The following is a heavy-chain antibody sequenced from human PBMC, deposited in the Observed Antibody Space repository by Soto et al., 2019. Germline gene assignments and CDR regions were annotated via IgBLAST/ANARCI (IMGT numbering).Heavy chain of an antibody. V-gene: IGHV1-69*06. D-gene: IGHD1-26*01. Sequence: QVQLVQSGADVKKPGSSVTVSCKASGGTFSSYAISWVRQAPGQGLEWMGGIIPIFGTTNYARRFQGRVTITADKSTSTAYMELRSLRSEDTAVYYCARGTRSGSYYYYGLDVWGQGTTVTVSS. CDR3: ARGTRSGSYYYYGLDV. J-gene: IGHJ6*02. CDR1: GGTFSSYA. CDR2: IIPIFGTT.